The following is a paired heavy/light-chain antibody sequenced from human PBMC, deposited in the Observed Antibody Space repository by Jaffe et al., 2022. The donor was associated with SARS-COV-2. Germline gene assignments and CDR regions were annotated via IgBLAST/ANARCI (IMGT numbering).Light chain of an antibody. CDR2: DAR. V-gene: IGLV7-46*01. CDR3: LLSYSGAYWM. CDR1: TGAVTSGHY. J-gene: IGLJ3*02. Sequence: QAVVTQEPSLTVSPGGTVTLTCGSSTGAVTSGHYPYWFQQKPGQAPRTLIYDARNKHSWTPARFSGSLLGGKAALTLSGAQPEDEAEYYCLLSYSGAYWMFGGGTKLTVL.
Heavy chain of an antibody. Sequence: EVQLVESGGGLVQPGESLRLSCEASGFTFSSYWMTWVRQAPGKGLEWVANIKQDGSEKYYVDSVKGRFTISRDNAKNSLYLHMSSLRAEDTAVYYCARLPYSSACCWGQGTLVTVSS. D-gene: IGHD6-25*01. CDR3: ARLPYSSACC. V-gene: IGHV3-7*01. CDR2: IKQDGSEK. J-gene: IGHJ4*02. CDR1: GFTFSSYW.